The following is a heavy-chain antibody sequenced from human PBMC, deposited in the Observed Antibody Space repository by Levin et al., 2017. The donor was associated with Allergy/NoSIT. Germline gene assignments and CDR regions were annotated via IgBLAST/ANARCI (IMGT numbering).Heavy chain of an antibody. J-gene: IGHJ4*02. CDR1: GFTFSSYA. CDR2: ISGSGGST. CDR3: AKHLRDSSGYYRYFDY. D-gene: IGHD3-22*01. V-gene: IGHV3-23*01. Sequence: LSLTCAASGFTFSSYAMSWVRQAPGKGLEWVSAISGSGGSTYYADSVKGRFTISRDNSKNTLYLQMNSLRAEDTAVYYCAKHLRDSSGYYRYFDYWGQGTLVTVSS.